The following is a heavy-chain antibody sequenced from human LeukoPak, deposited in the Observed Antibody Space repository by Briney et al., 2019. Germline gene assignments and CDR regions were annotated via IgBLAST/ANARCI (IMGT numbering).Heavy chain of an antibody. J-gene: IGHJ4*02. CDR2: IYYNGNT. D-gene: IGHD5-12*01. Sequence: SETLSLTCTVSDDSINTFYWSWIRQPPGKGLEWIGYIYYNGNTKYNPSLKSRVTISIDTSKNQFSLKLNSVTAADTAVYYCAREHMATGIFDYWGQGTLVTVSS. V-gene: IGHV4-59*12. CDR1: DDSINTFY. CDR3: AREHMATGIFDY.